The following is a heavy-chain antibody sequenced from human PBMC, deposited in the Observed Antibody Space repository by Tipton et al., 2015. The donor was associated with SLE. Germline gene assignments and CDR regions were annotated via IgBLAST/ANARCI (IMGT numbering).Heavy chain of an antibody. CDR1: GGSISSYY. CDR3: ARSLDSSEYFDY. CDR2: IYYSGST. V-gene: IGHV4-59*01. Sequence: TLSLTCTVSGGSISSYYWSWIRQPPGKGLEWIGYIYYSGSTNYNPSLKSRVTISVDTSKNQFSLKLSSVTAADTAVYYCARSLDSSEYFDYWGQGTLVTVSS. D-gene: IGHD3-22*01. J-gene: IGHJ4*02.